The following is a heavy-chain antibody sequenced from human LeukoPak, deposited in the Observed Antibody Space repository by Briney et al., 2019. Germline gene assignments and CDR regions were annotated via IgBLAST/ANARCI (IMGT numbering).Heavy chain of an antibody. CDR1: GYTFTGYY. CDR2: INPNSGGT. D-gene: IGHD3-22*01. J-gene: IGHJ4*02. CDR3: ARVPPYYYDSSGLPDY. Sequence: ASVKVSCKASGYTFTGYYMHWVRQAPGQGLEWMGWINPNSGGTNYAQKFQGRVTMTRDTSISTAYMELSRLRSDDTAVYYCARVPPYYYDSSGLPDYWGQGTLATVSS. V-gene: IGHV1-2*02.